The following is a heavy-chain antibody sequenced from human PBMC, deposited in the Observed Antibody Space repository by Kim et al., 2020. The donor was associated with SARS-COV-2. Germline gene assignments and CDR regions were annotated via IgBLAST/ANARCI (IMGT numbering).Heavy chain of an antibody. CDR2: IKPNSGGT. V-gene: IGHV1-2*06. CDR1: GYTFTAYY. D-gene: IGHD3-10*01. CDR3: ARARYGSESYYIRSGASPQHFFDY. J-gene: IGHJ4*02. Sequence: ASVKVSCKASGYTFTAYYIHWVRQAPGQGLEWMGRIKPNSGGTDSAQKFQGRVTMTRDKSISTAYMELSSLRSDDTAVFYCARARYGSESYYIRSGASPQHFFDYWGQGTLVTVSS.